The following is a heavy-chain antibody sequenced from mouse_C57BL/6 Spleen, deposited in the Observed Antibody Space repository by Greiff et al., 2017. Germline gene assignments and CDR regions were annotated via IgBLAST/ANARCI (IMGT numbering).Heavy chain of an antibody. Sequence: EVNVVESEGGLVQPGSSMKLSCTASGFTFSDYYMAWVRQGPEKGLEWVANINYDGSSTYYLDSLKSRFIISRDNAKNILYLQMSSLKSEDTATYYCARDRDGYLMDYWGQGTSVTVAS. D-gene: IGHD2-3*01. CDR2: INYDGSST. CDR3: ARDRDGYLMDY. V-gene: IGHV5-16*01. J-gene: IGHJ4*01. CDR1: GFTFSDYY.